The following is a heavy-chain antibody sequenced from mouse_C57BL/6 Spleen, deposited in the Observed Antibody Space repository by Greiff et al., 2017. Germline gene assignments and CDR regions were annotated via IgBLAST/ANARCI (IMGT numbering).Heavy chain of an antibody. Sequence: QVQLQQPGAELVKPGASVKLSCKASGYTFTSYWMHWVKQRPGQGLEWIGMIHPNSGSTNYNEKFKSKATLTVDKSSSTAYMQLSSLTSEDSAVYYCARSLLRQYFDYWGQGTTLTVSS. CDR2: IHPNSGST. V-gene: IGHV1-64*01. CDR3: ARSLLRQYFDY. J-gene: IGHJ2*01. D-gene: IGHD1-2*01. CDR1: GYTFTSYW.